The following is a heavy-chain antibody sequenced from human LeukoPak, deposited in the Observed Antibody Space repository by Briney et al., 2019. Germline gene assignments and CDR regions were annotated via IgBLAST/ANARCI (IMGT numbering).Heavy chain of an antibody. CDR1: GFTFSSYW. CDR3: AKGPDKYCSSTSCYVRGYYFDY. Sequence: GGSLRLSCAASGFTFSSYWMSWVRQAPGKGLEWVANIKQDGSEKYYVDSVKGRFTISRDNAKNSLYLQMNSLRAEDTAVYYCAKGPDKYCSSTSCYVRGYYFDYWGQGTLVTVSS. D-gene: IGHD2-2*01. V-gene: IGHV3-7*01. J-gene: IGHJ4*02. CDR2: IKQDGSEK.